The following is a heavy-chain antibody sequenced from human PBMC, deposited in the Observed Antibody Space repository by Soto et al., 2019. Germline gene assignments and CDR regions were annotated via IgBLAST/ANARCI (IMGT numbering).Heavy chain of an antibody. V-gene: IGHV4-31*03. CDR2: IYYSGST. D-gene: IGHD6-19*01. Sequence: SETLSLTCTVSGGSISSGGYYWSWIRQHPGKGLEWIGYIYYSGSTYYNPSLKSRVTISVDTSKNQFSLKLSSVTAADTAVYYCARGGIAVAGRYFDYWGQGTLVTVSS. CDR1: GGSISSGGYY. CDR3: ARGGIAVAGRYFDY. J-gene: IGHJ4*02.